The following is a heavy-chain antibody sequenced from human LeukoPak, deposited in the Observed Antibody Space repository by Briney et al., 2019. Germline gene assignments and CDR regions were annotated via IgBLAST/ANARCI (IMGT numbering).Heavy chain of an antibody. D-gene: IGHD6-19*01. CDR2: ISGSGDST. Sequence: SGGSLRLSCAASGFTFNNYEMNWVRQAPGKGLEWVSGISGSGDSTYYADSVKGRFTISRDNSKNTLYLQMNSLRAEDTAVYYCARRSGIAVAGAFDYWGQGTLVTVSS. CDR1: GFTFNNYE. CDR3: ARRSGIAVAGAFDY. J-gene: IGHJ4*02. V-gene: IGHV3-23*01.